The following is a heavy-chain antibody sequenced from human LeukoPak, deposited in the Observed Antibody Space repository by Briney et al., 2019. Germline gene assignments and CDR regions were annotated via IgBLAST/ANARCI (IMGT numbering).Heavy chain of an antibody. J-gene: IGHJ6*03. CDR1: EFTVSSNY. CDR3: ARENYYYDSSGYYYIYYIDV. Sequence: GGSLRLSCAASEFTVSSNYMSWVRQAPGKGLEWVSVIYSGGSTYYADSVKGRFTISRDNSNNTLYLQMNSLRAEDTAVYYCARENYYYDSSGYYYIYYIDVWGKGTTVSVSS. V-gene: IGHV3-53*01. D-gene: IGHD3-22*01. CDR2: IYSGGST.